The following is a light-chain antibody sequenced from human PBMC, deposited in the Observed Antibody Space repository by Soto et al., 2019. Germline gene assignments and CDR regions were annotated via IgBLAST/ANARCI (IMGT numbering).Light chain of an antibody. CDR2: AAF. J-gene: IGKJ5*01. V-gene: IGKV1-12*01. CDR1: EDINSR. CDR3: QQADSFSIT. Sequence: DIQMTQSPSSVSASVGDRVTISCRASEDINSRLAWYQQKPGNAPKLLIYAAFILQSGVPSRFSGYGSGTDFTRSISSLQPEDFATYYCQQADSFSITFGQGTRLEIK.